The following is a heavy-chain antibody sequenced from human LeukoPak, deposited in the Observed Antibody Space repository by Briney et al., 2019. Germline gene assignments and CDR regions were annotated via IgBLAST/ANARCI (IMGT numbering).Heavy chain of an antibody. V-gene: IGHV3-66*01. CDR3: ATGNQWLAFDY. Sequence: PGGTLRLSCAASGSTVSGNYMSWVRQAPGKGLDWVSVIYSGDSTNYADSVKGRFTISRDYSKNTLYLQMSSLRAEDTAVYYCATGNQWLAFDYWGQGTLVTVSS. CDR2: IYSGDST. J-gene: IGHJ4*02. D-gene: IGHD6-19*01. CDR1: GSTVSGNY.